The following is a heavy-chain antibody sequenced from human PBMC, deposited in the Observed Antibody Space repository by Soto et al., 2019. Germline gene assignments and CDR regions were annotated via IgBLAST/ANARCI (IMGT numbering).Heavy chain of an antibody. CDR1: GFTFSDYY. J-gene: IGHJ2*01. V-gene: IGHV3-11*05. Sequence: QVQLVESGGGLVKPGGSLRLSCAASGFTFSDYYMNWIRQAPGKGLEWVSDISSSSSYTNYADSVKGRFIISRDNAKNSLYAQMNSLRGEDTAVYYCAGGSTANWYFDLWGRGTLVTVSS. CDR3: AGGSTANWYFDL. CDR2: ISSSSSYT.